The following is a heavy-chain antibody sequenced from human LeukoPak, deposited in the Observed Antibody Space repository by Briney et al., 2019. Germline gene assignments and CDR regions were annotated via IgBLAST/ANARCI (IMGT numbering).Heavy chain of an antibody. CDR2: ISWNSGSI. J-gene: IGHJ3*02. CDR1: GFTFDDYA. CDR3: AKEGPSGAFDI. V-gene: IGHV3-9*01. Sequence: GGSLRLSCAASGFTFDDYAMHWVRHAPGKGLEWVSGISWNSGSIGYADSVKGRFTISRDNAKNSLYLQMNSLRAEDTALYYCAKEGPSGAFDIWGQGTMVTVSS.